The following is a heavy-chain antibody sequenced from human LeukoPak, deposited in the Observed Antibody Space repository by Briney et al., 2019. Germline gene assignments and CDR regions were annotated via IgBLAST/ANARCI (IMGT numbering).Heavy chain of an antibody. CDR3: ARVPIVGATYFDY. J-gene: IGHJ4*02. CDR1: GFTFSTYN. D-gene: IGHD1-26*01. CDR2: ISGSSSYI. Sequence: SGGSLRLSCAASGFTFSTYNMNWVRQAPGKGLEWDSSISGSSSYIYYADSVKGRFSISRDNAKNTLYLQMNSLRAEDTAVYYCARVPIVGATYFDYWGQGTLVTVSS. V-gene: IGHV3-21*01.